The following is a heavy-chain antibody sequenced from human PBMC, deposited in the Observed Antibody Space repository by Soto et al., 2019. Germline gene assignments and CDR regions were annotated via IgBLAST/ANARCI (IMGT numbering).Heavy chain of an antibody. D-gene: IGHD6-13*01. CDR2: ISNSGGIT. V-gene: IGHV3-23*01. CDR3: AKDGAPSGSSWYDNWFDP. J-gene: IGHJ5*02. CDR1: GFTFSSYA. Sequence: VQLLESGGGLVQPGGSLRLSCAASGFTFSSYAMSWVRQAPGKGLEWVSIISNSGGITYYADSVKGRFTISRDNSKNTLYLQMNSLRAEDTAVYYCAKDGAPSGSSWYDNWFDPWGQGTLVTVSS.